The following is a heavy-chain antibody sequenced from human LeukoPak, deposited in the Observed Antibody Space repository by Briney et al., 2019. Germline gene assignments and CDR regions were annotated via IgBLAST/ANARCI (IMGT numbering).Heavy chain of an antibody. D-gene: IGHD3-10*01. CDR3: ARTDMVYYGMDV. V-gene: IGHV3-7*05. CDR1: GFXFCSFW. J-gene: IGHJ6*02. Sequence: GSLKISCGGPGFXFCSFWMTWVRQAPGKGLGWVAKIKQDGSEKYYVDSVKGRFTISRDNSKNTLYLQMNSLRAEDTAVYYCARTDMVYYGMDVWGQGTTVTVSS. CDR2: IKQDGSEK.